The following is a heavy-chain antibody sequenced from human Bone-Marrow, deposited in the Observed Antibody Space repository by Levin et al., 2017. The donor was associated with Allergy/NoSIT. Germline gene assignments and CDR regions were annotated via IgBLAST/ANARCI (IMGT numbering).Heavy chain of an antibody. Sequence: AASVKVSCKASGGTFSSYAISWVRQAPGQGLEWMGGIIPIFGTANYAQKFQGRVTITADESTSTAYMELSSLRSEDTAVYYCARGEDMTTVTTDWFDPWGQGTLVTVSS. J-gene: IGHJ5*02. D-gene: IGHD4-17*01. CDR1: GGTFSSYA. V-gene: IGHV1-69*13. CDR3: ARGEDMTTVTTDWFDP. CDR2: IIPIFGTA.